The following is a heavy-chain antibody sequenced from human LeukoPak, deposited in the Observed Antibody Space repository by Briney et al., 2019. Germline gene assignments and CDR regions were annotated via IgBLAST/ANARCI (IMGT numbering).Heavy chain of an antibody. Sequence: GGSLRLSCAVSRFTFSNYAMSWVRQAPGQGLEWVSAISANGADKYYADSVKGRFTISRDNSKNTLFLQMTSLRVEDTAVYYCANYRKPQGLDYWGQGTLVTVSS. J-gene: IGHJ4*02. CDR2: ISANGADK. D-gene: IGHD1-14*01. V-gene: IGHV3-23*01. CDR1: RFTFSNYA. CDR3: ANYRKPQGLDY.